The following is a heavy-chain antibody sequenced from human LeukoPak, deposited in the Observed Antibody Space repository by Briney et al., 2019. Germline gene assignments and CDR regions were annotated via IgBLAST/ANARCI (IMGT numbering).Heavy chain of an antibody. V-gene: IGHV1-18*01. Sequence: ASVKVSCKAAGYTFTSNGISLVRQAPGQGLEWMGWISAYNGNTNYAQKLQGRVTMTTDTSTSTAYMELRSLGSDDTAVYYCARGSYYNLPPFDYWGQGTLVTVSS. CDR1: GYTFTSNG. CDR2: ISAYNGNT. CDR3: ARGSYYNLPPFDY. J-gene: IGHJ4*02. D-gene: IGHD3-10*01.